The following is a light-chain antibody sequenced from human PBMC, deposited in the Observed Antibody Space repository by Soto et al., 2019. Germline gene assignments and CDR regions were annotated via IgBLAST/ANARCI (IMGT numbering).Light chain of an antibody. CDR2: EVS. Sequence: QSALTQPPSVSGSPGQSFTISCTGTSSDVGSYNRVSWYQQPPGTAPKLMIYEVSNRPSGVPDRFSGSKSGNTASLTISGLQAEDEADYYCSSYTSSSTYVFGTGTKLSVL. J-gene: IGLJ1*01. CDR3: SSYTSSSTYV. CDR1: SSDVGSYNR. V-gene: IGLV2-18*02.